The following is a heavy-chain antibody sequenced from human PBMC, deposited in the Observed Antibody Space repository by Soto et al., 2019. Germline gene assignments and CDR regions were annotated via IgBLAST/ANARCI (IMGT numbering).Heavy chain of an antibody. CDR3: ARGLKIRHDAFDL. D-gene: IGHD3-22*01. CDR1: GFTVSNNY. CDR2: IYSGGST. V-gene: IGHV3-53*01. J-gene: IGHJ3*01. Sequence: PGGSLRLSCAPSGFTVSNNYMNWVRQAPGKGLEWVSIIYSGGSTYYADYVKGRFTISRDNSKNTLYLQMDSLRAEDTAVYFCARGLKIRHDAFDLWGPGTMVTVSS.